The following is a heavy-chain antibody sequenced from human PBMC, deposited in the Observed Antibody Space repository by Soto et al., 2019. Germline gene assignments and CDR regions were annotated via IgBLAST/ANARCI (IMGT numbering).Heavy chain of an antibody. CDR2: FYPGDSTS. J-gene: IGHJ3*02. CDR3: ARIIGYCRNNDCSWTFDI. D-gene: IGHD2-15*01. CDR1: GYGFISYG. V-gene: IGHV5-51*01. Sequence: GESLKISCKPSGYGFISYGVAWVRQLPGKALEWMGTFYPGDSTSTYSPSFQGQVTISVDKSISTAYLQLSSLKASDTAMYYCARIIGYCRNNDCSWTFDIWGQGTMVTVSS.